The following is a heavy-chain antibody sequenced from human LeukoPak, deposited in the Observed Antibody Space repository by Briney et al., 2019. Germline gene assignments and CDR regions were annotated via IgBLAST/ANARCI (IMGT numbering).Heavy chain of an antibody. CDR3: ARDVYCGGDRCDGMDV. CDR2: ISYSGST. J-gene: IGHJ6*02. V-gene: IGHV4-39*07. CDR1: GGSITSSSYF. D-gene: IGHD2-21*02. Sequence: SETLSLTCTVSGGSITSSSYFWGWIRQPPGKGLEWIGSISYSGSTYYNPSLKRRVSISVDTSKNQFSLNLSSVTAADTAIYYCARDVYCGGDRCDGMDVWGQGTTVTVSS.